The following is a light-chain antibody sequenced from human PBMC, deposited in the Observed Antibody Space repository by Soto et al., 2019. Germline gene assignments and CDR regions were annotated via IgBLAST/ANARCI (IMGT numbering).Light chain of an antibody. Sequence: DIQMTQSPSTLSASVGDRVTITCRASQSIRSWLAWYQQKPGKAPKLLIYDASRLESGVPSRFSGSGSGTEFTLTIISLQPDDVATYDCQQYNSYSTFGQGTKLEIK. CDR2: DAS. V-gene: IGKV1-5*01. CDR1: QSIRSW. CDR3: QQYNSYST. J-gene: IGKJ2*01.